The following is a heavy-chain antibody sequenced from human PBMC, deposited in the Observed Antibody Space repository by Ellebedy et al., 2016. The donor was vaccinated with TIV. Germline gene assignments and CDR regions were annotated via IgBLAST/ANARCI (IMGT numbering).Heavy chain of an antibody. CDR1: GFTFNSYA. CDR2: ISGSGGRI. V-gene: IGHV3-23*01. Sequence: PGGSLRLSCVASGFTFNSYAMSWVRQAPGKGLEWVSTISGSGGRIYYADSVKGRFTISRDNSKNTLYLQMNSLRAEDTAVYYCAKCSVTVTPYYFDYWGQGTLVTVSS. CDR3: AKCSVTVTPYYFDY. J-gene: IGHJ4*02. D-gene: IGHD2-21*02.